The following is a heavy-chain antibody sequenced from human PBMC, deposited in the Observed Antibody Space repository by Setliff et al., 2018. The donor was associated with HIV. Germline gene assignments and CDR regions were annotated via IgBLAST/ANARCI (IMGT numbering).Heavy chain of an antibody. J-gene: IGHJ4*02. CDR3: AKDFRDSGYDYNFDY. V-gene: IGHV3-21*04. CDR1: GFTFSSYS. D-gene: IGHD5-12*01. CDR2: ISSSSSYI. Sequence: PGGSLRLSCAASGFTFSSYSMNWVRQAPGKGLEWVSSISSSSSYIYYADSMKGRFTISRDNAKNSLYLQMNSLRAEDTAVYYCAKDFRDSGYDYNFDYWGQGTLVTVSS.